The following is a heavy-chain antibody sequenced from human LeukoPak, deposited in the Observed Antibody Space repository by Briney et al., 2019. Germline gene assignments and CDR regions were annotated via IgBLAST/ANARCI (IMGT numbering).Heavy chain of an antibody. V-gene: IGHV3-21*01. CDR3: ARGASRADY. Sequence: GGSLRLSCAASVFTFRCDNMNWVRQAPGKRPEWVSSISSSSSYIYYADSVKGRFTISRDNAKNSLYLQMNSLRAEDTALYYCARGASRADYWGQGTLVTVSS. CDR2: ISSSSSYI. J-gene: IGHJ4*02. CDR1: VFTFRCDN.